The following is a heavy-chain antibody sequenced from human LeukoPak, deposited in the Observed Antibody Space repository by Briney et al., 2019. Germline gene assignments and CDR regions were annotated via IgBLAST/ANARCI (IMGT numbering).Heavy chain of an antibody. V-gene: IGHV1-18*01. CDR3: ARDGGAVNYYYYGMDV. CDR1: GYTLTELS. CDR2: ISAYNGNT. D-gene: IGHD3-16*01. Sequence: GASVKVSCKVSGYTLTELSMHWVRQAPGQGLEWMGWISAYNGNTNYAQKLQGRVTMTTDTSTSTAYMELRSLRSDDTAVYYCARDGGAVNYYYYGMDVWGQGTTVTVSS. J-gene: IGHJ6*02.